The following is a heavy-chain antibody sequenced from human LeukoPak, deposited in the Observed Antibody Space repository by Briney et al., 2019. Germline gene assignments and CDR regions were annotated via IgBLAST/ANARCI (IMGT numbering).Heavy chain of an antibody. V-gene: IGHV3-33*08. D-gene: IGHD3-10*01. J-gene: IGHJ4*02. CDR1: GFTFSSDA. CDR2: IWYDGSNK. CDR3: ARDLGHTSGLDY. Sequence: GGSLRLSCIGTGFTFSSDAMGWGRQAPGKGLEWVAVIWYDGSNKYYADSVKGRFTISRDNSKNTLYLQMNSLRAEDTAVYYCARDLGHTSGLDYWGQGTLVTVSS.